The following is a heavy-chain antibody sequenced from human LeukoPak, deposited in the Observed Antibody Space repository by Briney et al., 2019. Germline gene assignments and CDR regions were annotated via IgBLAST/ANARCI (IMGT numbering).Heavy chain of an antibody. Sequence: GGSLRLSCAASGFTVSSNYMSWVRQAPGKGLEWVSVIYSGGSTYYADSVKGRFTVSRDNSKNTLYLQMNSLRAEDTAVYYCARERGGIAAAGPGGAYYYGMDVWGQGTTVTVSS. CDR3: ARERGGIAAAGPGGAYYYGMDV. D-gene: IGHD6-13*01. CDR1: GFTVSSNY. V-gene: IGHV3-53*01. J-gene: IGHJ6*02. CDR2: IYSGGST.